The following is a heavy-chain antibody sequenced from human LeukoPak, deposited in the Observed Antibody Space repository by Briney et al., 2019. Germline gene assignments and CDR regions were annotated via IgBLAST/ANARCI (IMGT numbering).Heavy chain of an antibody. CDR1: GYTFTGYY. CDR2: INPNSGGT. Sequence: GASVEVSCKASGYTFTGYYMHWVRQAPGQGLEWMGWINPNSGGTNYAQKFQGRVTMTRDTSISTAYMELSRLRSDDTAVYYCATLAAAGTAEDYWGQGTLVTVSS. CDR3: ATLAAAGTAEDY. D-gene: IGHD6-13*01. J-gene: IGHJ4*02. V-gene: IGHV1-2*02.